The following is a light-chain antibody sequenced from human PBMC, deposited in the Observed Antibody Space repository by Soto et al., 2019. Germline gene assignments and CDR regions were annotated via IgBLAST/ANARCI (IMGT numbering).Light chain of an antibody. J-gene: IGKJ1*01. V-gene: IGKV3-20*01. CDR1: QRVSARY. Sequence: EIVLTQSPGSLSLSPGDGVTLSCRASQRVSARYGAWYQRKPGQAPRLLIYGASNRATDIPVRFSASGSGTDFTLTITRLEPEDFAVYICQQYAVSPPTFGLGTKVEFK. CDR3: QQYAVSPPT. CDR2: GAS.